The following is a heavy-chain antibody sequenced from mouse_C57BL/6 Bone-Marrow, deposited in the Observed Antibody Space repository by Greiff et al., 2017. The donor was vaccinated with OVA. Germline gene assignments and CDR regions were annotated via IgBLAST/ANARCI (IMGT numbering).Heavy chain of an antibody. CDR2: INYDGSST. J-gene: IGHJ1*03. CDR1: GFTFSDYY. V-gene: IGHV5-16*01. CDR3: ARGDWYFDV. Sequence: EVMLVESEGGLVQPGSSMKLSCTASGFTFSDYYMAWVRQVPEKGLEWVANINYDGSSTYYLDSLKSRFIISRDNAKNILYLQRSSLKSEDTATYYCARGDWYFDVWGTGTTVTVSS.